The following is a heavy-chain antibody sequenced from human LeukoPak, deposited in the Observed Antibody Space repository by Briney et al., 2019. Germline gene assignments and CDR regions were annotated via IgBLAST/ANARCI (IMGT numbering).Heavy chain of an antibody. CDR1: GFTVRSNY. V-gene: IGHV3-66*01. Sequence: PGGSLRLSCAASGFTVRSNYMSWVRQAPGKGLDWVSLIYTGGNTNYADSVKGRSTLSRDNSKNTVYLQMNSLRVEDTAMYYCASISDLLFYFDSWGQGTLVTVSS. J-gene: IGHJ4*02. CDR3: ASISDLLFYFDS. CDR2: IYTGGNT.